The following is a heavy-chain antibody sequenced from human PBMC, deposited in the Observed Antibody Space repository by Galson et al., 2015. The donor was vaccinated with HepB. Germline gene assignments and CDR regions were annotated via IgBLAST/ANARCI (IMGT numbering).Heavy chain of an antibody. CDR3: AAPYYYDSSGHRNAFDF. CDR1: GFTFSDYY. Sequence: SLRLSCAVSGFTFSDYYMSWIRQAPGKGLEWVSYISSSGSTIYYADSVKGRFTISRDNAKKSLYLQMNSLRAEDTAVYYCAAPYYYDSSGHRNAFDFWGQGTMVTVSS. J-gene: IGHJ3*01. D-gene: IGHD3-22*01. V-gene: IGHV3-11*01. CDR2: ISSSGSTI.